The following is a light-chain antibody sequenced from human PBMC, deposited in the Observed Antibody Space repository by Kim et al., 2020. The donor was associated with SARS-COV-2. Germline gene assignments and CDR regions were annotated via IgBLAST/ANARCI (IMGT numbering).Light chain of an antibody. CDR3: TAWDDSPNTPV. J-gene: IGLJ3*02. V-gene: IGLV1-47*01. CDR1: SSNIGTNY. CDR2: RNN. Sequence: QSVLTQPPSASGTPGQSVTISCSGSSSNIGTNYAHWYQQFPGMAPQLVIYRNNQRPSGVPDRFSGSKSGTSASLAISGLRSDDEAVYFCTAWDDSPNTPVFGGGTKLTVL.